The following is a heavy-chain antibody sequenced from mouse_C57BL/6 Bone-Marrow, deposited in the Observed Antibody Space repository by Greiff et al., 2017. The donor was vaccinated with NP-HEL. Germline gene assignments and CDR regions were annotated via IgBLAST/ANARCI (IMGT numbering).Heavy chain of an antibody. CDR2: IDPSDSDT. CDR1: GYTFTSYW. V-gene: IGHV1-69*01. Sequence: VQLQQPGAELVMPGASVKLSCTASGYTFTSYWMHWVKQRPGQGLEWIGEIDPSDSDTNYNQKFKGKSTFTVDKSSSTAYMQLSSLTSEDSAVYYCASSDYWGQGTSLTVSS. CDR3: ASSDY. J-gene: IGHJ2*02.